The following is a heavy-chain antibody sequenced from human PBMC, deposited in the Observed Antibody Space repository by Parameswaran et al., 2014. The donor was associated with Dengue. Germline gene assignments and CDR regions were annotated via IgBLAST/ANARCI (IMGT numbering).Heavy chain of an antibody. V-gene: IGHV1-18*01. D-gene: IGHD2-15*01. CDR2: ISAYNGNT. CDR3: ASLRYCSGGSCYRIFDY. J-gene: IGHJ4*02. Sequence: WVRQAPGQGLEWMGWISAYNGNTNYAQKLQGRVTMTTDTSTSTAYMELRSLRSDDTAVYYCASLRYCSGGSCYRIFDYWGQGTLVTVSS.